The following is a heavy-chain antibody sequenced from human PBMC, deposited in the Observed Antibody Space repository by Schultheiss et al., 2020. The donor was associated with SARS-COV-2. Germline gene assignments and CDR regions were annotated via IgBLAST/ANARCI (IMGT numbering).Heavy chain of an antibody. CDR1: GFTFSSYA. J-gene: IGHJ4*02. Sequence: GGSLRLSCAASGFTFSSYAMHWVRQAPGKGLEWVAVISYDGSNKYYADSVKGRFTISRDNSKNTLYLQMNSLRAEDTAVYYCANPPLYGFWLLLDYWGQGTLVTVSS. D-gene: IGHD3-3*01. V-gene: IGHV3-30*01. CDR2: ISYDGSNK. CDR3: ANPPLYGFWLLLDY.